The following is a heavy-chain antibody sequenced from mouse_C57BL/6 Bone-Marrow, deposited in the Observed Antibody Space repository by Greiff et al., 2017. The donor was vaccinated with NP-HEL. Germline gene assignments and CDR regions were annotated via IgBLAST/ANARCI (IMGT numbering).Heavy chain of an antibody. J-gene: IGHJ4*01. CDR2: INPNNGGT. Sequence: EVQLQQSGPELVKPGASVKISCKASGYTFTDYYMNWVKQSHGKSLEWIGDINPNNGGTSYNQKFKGKATLTVDKSSSTAYMELRSLTSEDSAVYYCASFHYAMDYWGQGTSVTVSS. CDR3: ASFHYAMDY. CDR1: GYTFTDYY. V-gene: IGHV1-26*01.